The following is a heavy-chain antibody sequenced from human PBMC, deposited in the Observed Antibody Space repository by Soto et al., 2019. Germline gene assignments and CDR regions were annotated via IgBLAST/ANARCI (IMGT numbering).Heavy chain of an antibody. CDR1: GGSISSYY. CDR3: ARVLGGTYGDYGLGY. Sequence: QVQLQESGPGLVKPSETLSLTCTVSGGSISSYYWSWIRQPPGKGLEWIGYIYYSGSTNYNPSLKCRVTISVDTSKNQFSLKLSSVPAADTAVYYCARVLGGTYGDYGLGYWGQGTLVTVSS. J-gene: IGHJ4*02. CDR2: IYYSGST. D-gene: IGHD4-17*01. V-gene: IGHV4-59*01.